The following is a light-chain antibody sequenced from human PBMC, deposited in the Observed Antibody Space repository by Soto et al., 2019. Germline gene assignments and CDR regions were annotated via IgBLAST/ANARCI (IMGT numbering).Light chain of an antibody. Sequence: DIVMTQSAASLCVSPGERGNLXCRASQSISSHFGWSQQKAGKAPRLLIFGASTRATGIQARLSGSGSGKEFTLNISSLQSEDFAVYYCKQYNNWPPWTFGQGTKVDIK. J-gene: IGKJ1*01. CDR3: KQYNNWPPWT. CDR2: GAS. V-gene: IGKV3-15*01. CDR1: QSISSH.